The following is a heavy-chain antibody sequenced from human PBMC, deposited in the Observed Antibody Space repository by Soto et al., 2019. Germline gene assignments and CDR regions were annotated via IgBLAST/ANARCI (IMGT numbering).Heavy chain of an antibody. D-gene: IGHD3-22*01. CDR2: LSDSVGTT. J-gene: IGHJ4*01. CDR3: AKHLIGRRLKSPFAL. Sequence: HAGCLALCCAVSRDSVYTYTVDWFRQAPGMGLEWVSGLSDSVGTTHYAYSVKGRFTISRDKSKNTLYLQMNNLRAEDTAVYYCAKHLIGRRLKSPFALWGHRTQVTVSS. CDR1: RDSVYTYT. V-gene: IGHV3-23*01.